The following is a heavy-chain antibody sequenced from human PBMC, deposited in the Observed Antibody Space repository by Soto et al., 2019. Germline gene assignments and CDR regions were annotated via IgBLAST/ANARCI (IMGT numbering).Heavy chain of an antibody. J-gene: IGHJ3*02. D-gene: IGHD2-15*01. CDR2: IIPMIGAT. CDR3: ARYWSAGTLYGAFDI. CDR1: GGTFSDFT. V-gene: IGHV1-69*06. Sequence: QVQLVQSGSEVKKPGSSVKVSCKASGGTFSDFTLSWLRQAPGRGLEWMGGIIPMIGATNNAQRLKGRLTITADKSTGTVYMELNSLRSDDTAVYYCARYWSAGTLYGAFDIWGQGTEVTVST.